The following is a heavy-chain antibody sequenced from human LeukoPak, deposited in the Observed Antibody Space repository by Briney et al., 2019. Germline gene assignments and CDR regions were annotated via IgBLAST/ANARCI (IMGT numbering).Heavy chain of an antibody. CDR3: AKDSYSKGDY. Sequence: PGGSLRLSCEASGFTFSTYSMNWVRQAPGKGLEWVSYITGSGDTIYYADSVKGRFTISRDNAKNSLYLQMNSLRAEDTAVYYCAKDSYSKGDYWGQGVLVTVSS. J-gene: IGHJ4*02. V-gene: IGHV3-48*01. CDR2: ITGSGDTI. CDR1: GFTFSTYS. D-gene: IGHD6-13*01.